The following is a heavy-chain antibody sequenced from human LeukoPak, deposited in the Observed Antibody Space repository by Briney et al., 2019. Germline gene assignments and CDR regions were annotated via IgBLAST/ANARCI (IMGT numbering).Heavy chain of an antibody. CDR2: INTNTGNP. CDR3: ARYGSGYYDSSGYYYEH. CDR1: GYTFTSYA. J-gene: IGHJ1*01. D-gene: IGHD3-22*01. V-gene: IGHV7-4-1*02. Sequence: ASVKVSCKASGYTFTSYAMNWVRQAPGQGLEWMGWINTNTGNPTYAQGSTGRFVFSLDTSVSTAYLQISSLKAEDTAVYYCARYGSGYYDSSGYYYEHWGQGTLVTVSS.